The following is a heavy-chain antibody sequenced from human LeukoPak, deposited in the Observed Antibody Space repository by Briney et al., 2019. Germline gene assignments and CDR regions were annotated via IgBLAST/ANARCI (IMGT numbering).Heavy chain of an antibody. CDR3: ASGDRYYFDY. CDR1: GFTFSSYA. D-gene: IGHD7-27*01. V-gene: IGHV3-30*04. CDR2: ISYDGSNK. Sequence: GGSLRLSCAASGFTFSSYAMHWVRQAPGKGLEWVAVISYDGSNKYYADSVKGRFTISRDNSKNTLYLQMNSLRAEDTAVCYCASGDRYYFDYWGQGTLVTVSS. J-gene: IGHJ4*02.